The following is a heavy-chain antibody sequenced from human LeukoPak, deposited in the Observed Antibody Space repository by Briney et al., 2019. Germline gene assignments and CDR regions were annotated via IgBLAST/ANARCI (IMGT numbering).Heavy chain of an antibody. CDR1: GASISGYY. CDR2: IYTSGDT. Sequence: PSETLSLTCTVSGASISGYYWNWIRQPAGKGLEWIGRIYTSGDTNYNPSLKSRVTMSVDTSKNQLSLKLTSVTAADTAVYYCARELLTIFGEVAAFDIWGQGTMVTVSS. CDR3: ARELLTIFGEVAAFDI. D-gene: IGHD3-3*01. J-gene: IGHJ3*02. V-gene: IGHV4-4*07.